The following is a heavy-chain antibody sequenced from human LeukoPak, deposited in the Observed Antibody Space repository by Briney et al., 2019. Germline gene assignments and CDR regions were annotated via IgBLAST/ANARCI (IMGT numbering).Heavy chain of an antibody. CDR1: GLTVYTND. CDR2: LYSGGGT. J-gene: IGHJ3*01. D-gene: IGHD1-14*01. V-gene: IGHV3-53*01. CDR3: TKSGPPDPY. Sequence: PGGSLRLSCAASGLTVYTNDMSWVRQAPGKRLEWVSILYSGGGTYYGDSVKGRFTISRDNSRNTLYLQMNSLRAEDTAMYYCTKSGPPDPYWGQGTMVTVSS.